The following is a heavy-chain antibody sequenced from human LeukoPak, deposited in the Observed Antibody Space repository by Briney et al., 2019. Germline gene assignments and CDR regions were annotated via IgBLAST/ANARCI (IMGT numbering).Heavy chain of an antibody. CDR1: GFTFSSYS. V-gene: IGHV3-21*04. CDR3: ARVVGYCSGGSCPAPDY. CDR2: ISSSSSYI. D-gene: IGHD2-15*01. J-gene: IGHJ4*02. Sequence: GSLRLSCAASGFTFSSYSMNWVRQAPGKGLEWVSSISSSSSYIYYADSVKGRFTISRDNAKNSLYLQMNSLKAEDTAVYYCARVVGYCSGGSCPAPDYWGQGTLVTVSS.